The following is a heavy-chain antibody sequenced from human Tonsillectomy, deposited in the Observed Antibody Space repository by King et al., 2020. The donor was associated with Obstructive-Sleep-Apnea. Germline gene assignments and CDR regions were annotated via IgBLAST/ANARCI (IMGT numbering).Heavy chain of an antibody. D-gene: IGHD2-2*01. CDR1: GFTFSSYW. CDR3: ARDRDCRSTSCFFGMDV. V-gene: IGHV3-74*01. Sequence: VQLVESGGGLVQPGGSLRLSCAASGFTFSSYWMHWVRQAPGKGLVWVSRINSDGSTTTYAGSVKGRFTISSDNAKNTLHLQMGSLSAADTAVYFCARDRDCRSTSCFFGMDVWGQGTTVTVSS. J-gene: IGHJ6*02. CDR2: INSDGSTT.